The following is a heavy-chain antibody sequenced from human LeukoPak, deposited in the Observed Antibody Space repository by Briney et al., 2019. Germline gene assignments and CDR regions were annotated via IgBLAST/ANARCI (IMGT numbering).Heavy chain of an antibody. Sequence: ASVKVSCKPSGYTFTDYYMHWVRQAPGQGLEWMGWINPNSDGTKYAQKFQGRVTMTRDTSISTAYMEVIRLTSDDTAVYYCARAPPYNILTGYRLFDYWGQGTLVTVSS. J-gene: IGHJ4*02. CDR2: INPNSDGT. V-gene: IGHV1-2*02. CDR1: GYTFTDYY. CDR3: ARAPPYNILTGYRLFDY. D-gene: IGHD3-9*01.